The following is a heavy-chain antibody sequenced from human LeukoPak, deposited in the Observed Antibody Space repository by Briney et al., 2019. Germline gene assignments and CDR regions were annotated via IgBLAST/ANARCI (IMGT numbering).Heavy chain of an antibody. D-gene: IGHD3-22*01. CDR2: ISVSGGSI. Sequence: GGSLRLSCAASGFTFSNYALHWVRQAPGKGLEWVSGISVSGGSIYDADSVTGRFTISGDNSKDTLYLQMNSLRVEDTALYYCAKEHSVLTMMRGLDSWGQGTLVTVSS. CDR3: AKEHSVLTMMRGLDS. CDR1: GFTFSNYA. J-gene: IGHJ4*02. V-gene: IGHV3-23*01.